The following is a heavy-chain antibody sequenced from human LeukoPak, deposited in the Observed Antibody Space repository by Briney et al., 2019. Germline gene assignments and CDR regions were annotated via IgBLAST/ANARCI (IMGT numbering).Heavy chain of an antibody. Sequence: GSLRPSCRASGFIFSDYYMSWIRQAPGKGLEWVSYINGSGSTIYYADSVKGRFTISRDNAKNSLYLQMNTLRVEDTAMYYCARGLEWELPQTHFDFWGQGTLVTVSS. CDR2: INGSGSTI. CDR1: GFIFSDYY. J-gene: IGHJ4*02. D-gene: IGHD1-26*01. CDR3: ARGLEWELPQTHFDF. V-gene: IGHV3-11*04.